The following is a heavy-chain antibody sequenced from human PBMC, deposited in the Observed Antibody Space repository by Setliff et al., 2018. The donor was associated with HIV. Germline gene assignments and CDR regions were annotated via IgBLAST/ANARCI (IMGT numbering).Heavy chain of an antibody. D-gene: IGHD2-2*01. V-gene: IGHV3-30*02. CDR3: AKFRYAIKSTYYFDS. CDR1: GFTFRLYG. J-gene: IGHJ4*02. Sequence: GGSLRLSCAASGFTFRLYGMHWVRRAPGKGLEWVASIEFDGKNEYYAESVKGRFTISRDNSKSTVYLQMNSVTPEDSAMYYCAKFRYAIKSTYYFDSWDQGTLVTVSS. CDR2: IEFDGKNE.